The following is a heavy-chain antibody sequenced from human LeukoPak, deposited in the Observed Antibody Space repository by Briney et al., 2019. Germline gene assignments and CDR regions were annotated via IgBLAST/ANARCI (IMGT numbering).Heavy chain of an antibody. Sequence: GGSLRLSCVASGFTFSNYAMSWVRQAPGKGLEWVSAITGSTGNTYHADSVRGRFTISRDNSKSTLYLQMSNLRAEDTAIYSCAKSPLATCTGVKCYPLDHWGQGALVTVSS. CDR3: AKSPLATCTGVKCYPLDH. D-gene: IGHD2-8*02. J-gene: IGHJ4*02. CDR2: ITGSTGNT. CDR1: GFTFSNYA. V-gene: IGHV3-23*01.